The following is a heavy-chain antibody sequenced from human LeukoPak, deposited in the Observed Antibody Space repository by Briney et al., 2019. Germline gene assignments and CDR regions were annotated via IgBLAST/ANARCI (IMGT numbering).Heavy chain of an antibody. J-gene: IGHJ4*02. CDR2: IYTSGST. Sequence: PSETLSLTCTLSGGSISSGSYDWSWIRQPAGKGLEWIGRIYTSGSTNYNPSLKSRVTISVDTSKNQFSLKLSSVTAADTAVYYCAFSTVPHNTFDYWGQGTLVTVSS. V-gene: IGHV4-61*02. D-gene: IGHD2/OR15-2a*01. CDR3: AFSTVPHNTFDY. CDR1: GGSISSGSYD.